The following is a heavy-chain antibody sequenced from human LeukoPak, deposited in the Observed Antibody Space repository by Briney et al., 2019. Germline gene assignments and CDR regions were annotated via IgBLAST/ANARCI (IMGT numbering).Heavy chain of an antibody. CDR3: ARGPSGGNGFSY. CDR1: GSTFSSYW. CDR2: IKQDGSER. J-gene: IGHJ4*02. Sequence: GGSLRLSCAASGSTFSSYWMSWVRQAPGKGLEWVANIKQDGSERYYVDSVKGRFTISRDNAKNSLYLQMNSLRAEDTAVYYCARGPSGGNGFSYWGQGTLVTVSS. V-gene: IGHV3-7*04. D-gene: IGHD2-15*01.